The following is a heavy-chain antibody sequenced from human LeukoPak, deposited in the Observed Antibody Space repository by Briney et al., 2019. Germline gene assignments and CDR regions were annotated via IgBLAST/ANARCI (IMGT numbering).Heavy chain of an antibody. D-gene: IGHD6-13*01. V-gene: IGHV3-33*08. CDR3: ARDMGRAWYGPPDY. Sequence: GGSLTLSCAVSGFTVSSYNMNWVRQAPGKGLEWVAYIWNDGSETFHADSVKGRFRIAGDNSKNTLYLQMNSLRAEDTAVYFCARDMGRAWYGPPDYWGQGTLVTVSS. CDR2: IWNDGSET. CDR1: GFTVSSYN. J-gene: IGHJ4*02.